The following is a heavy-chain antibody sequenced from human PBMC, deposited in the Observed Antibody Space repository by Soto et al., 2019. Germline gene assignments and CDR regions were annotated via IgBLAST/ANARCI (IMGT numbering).Heavy chain of an antibody. Sequence: VFSPASGCTLASYAISWMRQAPGQGLEWMGWISAYNGNTNYAQKLQGRVTMTTDTSTSTAYMELRSLRSDDTAVYYCARDPPPPDYWGQGTLVTVSS. J-gene: IGHJ4*02. CDR1: GCTLASYA. CDR3: ARDPPPPDY. CDR2: ISAYNGNT. V-gene: IGHV1-18*01.